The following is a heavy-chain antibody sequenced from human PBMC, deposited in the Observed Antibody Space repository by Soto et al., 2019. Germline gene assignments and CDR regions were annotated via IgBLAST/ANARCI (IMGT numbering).Heavy chain of an antibody. CDR1: GYTFTNYY. V-gene: IGHV1-46*03. D-gene: IGHD3-16*01. J-gene: IGHJ3*01. CDR2: INPSGGGP. Sequence: QVQLMQSGAEVKQPGASVKVSCKASGYTFTNYYMHWVRQVPGQGLEWMGIINPSGGGPAHAQNFRGRITTTKYTSPNTIYLEVNSLRIEDKAGYFCAWSDIGGDGALDVWGQGTMVTVSS. CDR3: AWSDIGGDGALDV.